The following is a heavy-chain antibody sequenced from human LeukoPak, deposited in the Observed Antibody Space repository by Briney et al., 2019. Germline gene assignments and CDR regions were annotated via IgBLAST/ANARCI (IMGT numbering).Heavy chain of an antibody. J-gene: IGHJ6*04. V-gene: IGHV1-69*13. Sequence: SVKVSCKASGGTFSSYAISWVRQAPGEGLEWMGGIIPIFGTANYAQKFQGRVTITADESTSTAYMELSSLRSEDTAVYYCARAVAGPYYYYGMDVWGKGTTVTVSS. CDR2: IIPIFGTA. CDR1: GGTFSSYA. D-gene: IGHD6-19*01. CDR3: ARAVAGPYYYYGMDV.